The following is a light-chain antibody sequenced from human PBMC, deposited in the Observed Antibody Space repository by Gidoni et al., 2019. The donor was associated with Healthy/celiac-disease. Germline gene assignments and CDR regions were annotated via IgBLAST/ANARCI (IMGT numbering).Light chain of an antibody. J-gene: IGKJ1*01. Sequence: EIVMTHSPATLSVSPGERATLSCRASQSVSSNLAWYQQKPGQAPRLLIYGAFTRATGIPARVSGSGSGKEFTLTISSLQSEDFAVYYCQQYNNWLRTFGQGTKVEIK. CDR3: QQYNNWLRT. V-gene: IGKV3-15*01. CDR2: GAF. CDR1: QSVSSN.